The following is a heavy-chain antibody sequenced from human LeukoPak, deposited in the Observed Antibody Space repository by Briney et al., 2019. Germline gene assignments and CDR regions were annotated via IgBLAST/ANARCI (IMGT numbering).Heavy chain of an antibody. Sequence: PSQTLSLTCTVSGGSISSGDYYWSWIPQPPGKGLEWIGNIYYSGSNYYNPSLKSRVTISVDTSKNQFSLKLSSVTAADTAVYYCARVDGDFWSHYYMDVWGKGTTVTVSS. CDR3: ARVDGDFWSHYYMDV. CDR2: IYYSGSN. J-gene: IGHJ6*03. CDR1: GGSISSGDYY. D-gene: IGHD3-3*01. V-gene: IGHV4-30-4*08.